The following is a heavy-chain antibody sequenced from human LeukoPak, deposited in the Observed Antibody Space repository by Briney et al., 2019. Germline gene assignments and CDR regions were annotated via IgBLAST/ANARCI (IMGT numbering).Heavy chain of an antibody. J-gene: IGHJ4*02. D-gene: IGHD6-19*01. Sequence: SETLSLTCTVSGGSISSGGYSWSWIRQHPGKGLEWIGYIYYSGSTYYNPSLKSRVTISVDTSKNQFSLKLSSVTAADTAVYYCARDLDSSGLGYWGQGTLVTVSS. CDR1: GGSISSGGYS. V-gene: IGHV4-31*03. CDR3: ARDLDSSGLGY. CDR2: IYYSGST.